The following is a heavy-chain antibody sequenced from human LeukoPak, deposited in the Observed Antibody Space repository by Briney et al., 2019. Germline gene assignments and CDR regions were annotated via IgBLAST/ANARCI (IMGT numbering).Heavy chain of an antibody. Sequence: GGSLRLSCAASGFTFSSYAMHWVRQAPGKGLEWVAVISYDGSNKYYADSVKGRFTISRDNSKNTLYLQMNSLRAEDTAVYYCAKSPAVDAAFDIWGQGTMVTVSS. D-gene: IGHD4-23*01. J-gene: IGHJ3*02. CDR1: GFTFSSYA. CDR2: ISYDGSNK. V-gene: IGHV3-30-3*02. CDR3: AKSPAVDAAFDI.